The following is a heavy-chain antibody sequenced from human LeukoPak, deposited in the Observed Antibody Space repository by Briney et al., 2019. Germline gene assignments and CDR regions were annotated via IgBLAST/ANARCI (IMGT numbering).Heavy chain of an antibody. CDR2: VFGNGIT. Sequence: PGGSLRLSCAASGFTFSTYAMSWVRQAPGKGLEWVSSVFGNGITYYADSVKGRFTISRDNSKNTLYLQTNSLRAGDTAVYYCAKVSRGYCRGGTCYYYYGLDVWGQGTTVTVSS. V-gene: IGHV3-23*01. CDR3: AKVSRGYCRGGTCYYYYGLDV. D-gene: IGHD2-15*01. J-gene: IGHJ6*02. CDR1: GFTFSTYA.